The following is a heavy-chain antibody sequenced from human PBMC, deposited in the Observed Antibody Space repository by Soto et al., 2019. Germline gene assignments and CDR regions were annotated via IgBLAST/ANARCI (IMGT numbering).Heavy chain of an antibody. V-gene: IGHV4-59*01. CDR1: GGSISSYY. CDR3: ARTYYYDSSGFNFDY. D-gene: IGHD3-22*01. Sequence: PSETLSLTCTVSGGSISSYYWSWIRQPPGKGLEWIGYIYYSGSTNYNPSLKGRVTISVDTSKNQFSLKLSSVTAADTAVYYCARTYYYDSSGFNFDYWGQGTLVTVSS. J-gene: IGHJ4*02. CDR2: IYYSGST.